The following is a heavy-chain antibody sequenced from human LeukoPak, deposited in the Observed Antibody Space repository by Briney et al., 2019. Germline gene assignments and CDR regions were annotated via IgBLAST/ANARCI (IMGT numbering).Heavy chain of an antibody. J-gene: IGHJ3*02. D-gene: IGHD6-19*01. CDR1: GGSMSGHY. CDR2: IYYSGST. V-gene: IGHV4-59*11. CDR3: ARGGWSRDI. Sequence: SETLSVTCTVSGGSMSGHYWSWIRQPPGNRLEWIGYIYYSGSTNYNPSLKSRVTISVDTSKNQFSLKLRSVTAADTAVYYCARGGWSRDIWVQGTMVTVSS.